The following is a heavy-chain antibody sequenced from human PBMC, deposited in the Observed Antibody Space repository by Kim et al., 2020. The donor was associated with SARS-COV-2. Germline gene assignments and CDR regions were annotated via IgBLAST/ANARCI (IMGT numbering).Heavy chain of an antibody. Sequence: PSLKSRVTISVHTSKNQFSLKLSSVTAADTAVYYCARDGYGDYIYNWFDPWGQGTLVTVSS. V-gene: IGHV4-30-2*05. D-gene: IGHD4-17*01. CDR3: ARDGYGDYIYNWFDP. J-gene: IGHJ5*02.